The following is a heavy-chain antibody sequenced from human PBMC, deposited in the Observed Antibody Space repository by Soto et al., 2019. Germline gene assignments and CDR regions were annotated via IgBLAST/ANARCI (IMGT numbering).Heavy chain of an antibody. CDR3: ARDSYCSGGSCSAGPTYYYYGMDV. J-gene: IGHJ6*02. CDR2: INPNSGGT. Sequence: GASVKVSCKASGYTFTGYYMHWVRQAPGQGLEWMGWINPNSGGTNYAQKFQGWVTMTRDTSISTAYMELSRLRSDDTAVYYCARDSYCSGGSCSAGPTYYYYGMDVWGQGTTVTVS. CDR1: GYTFTGYY. D-gene: IGHD2-15*01. V-gene: IGHV1-2*04.